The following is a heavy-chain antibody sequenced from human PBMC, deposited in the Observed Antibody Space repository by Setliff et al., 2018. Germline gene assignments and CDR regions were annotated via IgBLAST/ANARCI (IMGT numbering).Heavy chain of an antibody. CDR1: GGTFSSDV. J-gene: IGHJ4*02. CDR2: IKTFSFKA. V-gene: IGHV1-18*01. CDR3: ARINFYVSSGYYYAPDF. Sequence: ASVKVSCKASGGTFSSDVINWVRQAPGQGLEWMGWIKTFSFKANYPQKFLDRVTMTTDTSATTAYMELKNLRSDDTAVYYCARINFYVSSGYYYAPDFWGQGTLVTVSS. D-gene: IGHD3-22*01.